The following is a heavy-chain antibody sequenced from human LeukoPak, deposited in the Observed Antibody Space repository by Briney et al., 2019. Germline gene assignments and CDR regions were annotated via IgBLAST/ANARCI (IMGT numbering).Heavy chain of an antibody. V-gene: IGHV4-59*01. CDR1: GGSISSYY. CDR2: IYYSGST. J-gene: IGHJ3*02. Sequence: SETLSLTCTVSGGSISSYYWSWIRQPPGKGPEWIGYIYYSGSTNYNPSLKSRVTISVDTSKNQFSLKLSSVTAADTAVYYWAREGLIWGAFDIWGQGTMVTVSS. D-gene: IGHD2-8*01. CDR3: AREGLIWGAFDI.